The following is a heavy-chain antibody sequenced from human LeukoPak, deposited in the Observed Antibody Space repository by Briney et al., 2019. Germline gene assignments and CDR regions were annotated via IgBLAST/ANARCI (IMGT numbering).Heavy chain of an antibody. J-gene: IGHJ4*02. CDR3: ARGGYDFWSGYYAFDY. CDR2: IKQDGSEK. V-gene: IGHV3-7*01. D-gene: IGHD3-3*01. CDR1: GFTFSSYW. Sequence: GGSPRLSCAASGFTFSSYWMSWVRQAPGKGLEWVANIKQDGSEKYYVDSVKGRFTISRDNAKNSLYLQMNSLRAEDTAVYYCARGGYDFWSGYYAFDYWGQGTLVTVSS.